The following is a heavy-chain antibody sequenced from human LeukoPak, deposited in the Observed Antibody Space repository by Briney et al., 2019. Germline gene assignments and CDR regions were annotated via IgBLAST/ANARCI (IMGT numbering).Heavy chain of an antibody. CDR3: ARGDYLGYCSGGSCFDY. J-gene: IGHJ4*02. CDR1: GGSISSGSYS. D-gene: IGHD2-15*01. CDR2: IYHSGST. Sequence: PSETLSLTCAVSGGSISSGSYSWSWIRQPPGKGLEWIGFIYHSGSTYYNPSLKSRVTISVDRSKNQFSLKLSSVTAADTAVYYCARGDYLGYCSGGSCFDYRGQGTLVTVSS. V-gene: IGHV4-30-2*01.